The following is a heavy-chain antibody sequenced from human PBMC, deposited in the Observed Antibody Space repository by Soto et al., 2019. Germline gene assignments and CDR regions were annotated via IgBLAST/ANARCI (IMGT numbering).Heavy chain of an antibody. J-gene: IGHJ3*02. D-gene: IGHD3-3*01. V-gene: IGHV4-31*03. CDR3: ARAPQSGDAFDI. CDR2: IYYSGST. CDR1: GGSISSGGYY. Sequence: SETLSLTCTVSGGSISSGGYYWSWIRQHPGKGLEWIGYIYYSGSTYYNPSLKSRVTISVDTSKNQFSLKLSSVTAADTAVYYCARAPQSGDAFDIWGQGTMVTVSS.